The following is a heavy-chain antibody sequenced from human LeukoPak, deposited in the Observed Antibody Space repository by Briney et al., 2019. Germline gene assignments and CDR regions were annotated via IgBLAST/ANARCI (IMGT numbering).Heavy chain of an antibody. J-gene: IGHJ4*02. Sequence: GGSLRLSCAASGFTFSSYAMHWVRQAPGKGLEWVAVISYDGSNKYYADSVKGRFTISRDNSKNTLYLQMNSLRAEDTAVYYCARGDILTGYPHWGQGTLVTVPS. V-gene: IGHV3-30*04. CDR3: ARGDILTGYPH. CDR2: ISYDGSNK. CDR1: GFTFSSYA. D-gene: IGHD3-9*01.